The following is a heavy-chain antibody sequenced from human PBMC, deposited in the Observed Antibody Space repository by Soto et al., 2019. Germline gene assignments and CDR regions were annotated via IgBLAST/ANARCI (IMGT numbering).Heavy chain of an antibody. V-gene: IGHV3-23*01. CDR3: AKGTMKVDY. Sequence: EVQLLDSGGRLVQPGGSLRLSCAASGFTFSSYAMSWVRQAPGKGLEWVSGISGNGGNTYYTDSVKGRLTISRDNSKNTLSLQMNSLRAEDTAVYYCAKGTMKVDYWGQGTLVTVSS. D-gene: IGHD3-22*01. CDR1: GFTFSSYA. CDR2: ISGNGGNT. J-gene: IGHJ4*02.